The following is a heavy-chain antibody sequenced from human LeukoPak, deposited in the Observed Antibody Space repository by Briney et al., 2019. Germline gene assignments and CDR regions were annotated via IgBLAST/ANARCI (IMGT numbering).Heavy chain of an antibody. Sequence: QPGGSLRLSCAAPGITISSYWMSCVRQAPGKGLEWVANIKEDGSEKYYVDSVKGRFTISRDNTKKSLYLQMNRLRDEDTAVYYCEAFYYDESGWGDTSDMWGQGTMVTVSS. D-gene: IGHD3-16*01. CDR2: IKEDGSEK. CDR3: EAFYYDESGWGDTSDM. CDR1: GITISSYW. V-gene: IGHV3-7*01. J-gene: IGHJ3*02.